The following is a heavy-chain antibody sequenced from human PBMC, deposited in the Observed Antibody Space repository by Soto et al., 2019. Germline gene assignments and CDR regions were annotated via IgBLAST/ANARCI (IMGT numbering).Heavy chain of an antibody. Sequence: SETLSLTCTVSGDSISSTRWWSWVRQSPGKGLQWIGQINHSGSANYNPSLKSRVTISVHTSNSQFSLELSSVTAADTAVYYCARGLISGSHYSGGWYYFDSWGQGTQVTVSS. V-gene: IGHV4-4*02. J-gene: IGHJ4*02. CDR1: GDSISSTRW. CDR3: ARGLISGSHYSGGWYYFDS. D-gene: IGHD1-26*01. CDR2: INHSGSA.